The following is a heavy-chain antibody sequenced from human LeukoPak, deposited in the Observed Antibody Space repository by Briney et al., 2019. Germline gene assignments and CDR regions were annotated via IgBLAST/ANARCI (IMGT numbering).Heavy chain of an antibody. D-gene: IGHD3-22*01. Sequence: SETLSLTCTVSGGSINNDDYYWSWIRQHPERGLEWIGHIYYSGNTYYNPSLKSRVTISVDTSKNQFSLKLSSVTAADTAVYYCARDRGSSGYYPEYFQHWGQGTLVTVSS. CDR2: IYYSGNT. CDR1: GGSINNDDYY. V-gene: IGHV4-31*03. CDR3: ARDRGSSGYYPEYFQH. J-gene: IGHJ1*01.